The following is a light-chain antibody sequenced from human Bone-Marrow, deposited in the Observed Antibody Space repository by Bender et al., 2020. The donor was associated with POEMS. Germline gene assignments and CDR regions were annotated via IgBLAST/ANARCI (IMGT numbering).Light chain of an antibody. J-gene: IGLJ3*02. V-gene: IGLV3-25*03. CDR1: PLPKQY. CDR3: QSVDDSGTWV. CDR2: RGT. Sequence: SDDLTQPPSVSVSPGQTARITCSGDPLPKQYAYWYQQKAGQAPVVVMYRGTERPSGIPERFSGSTSGTKVTLTISGVQAEDEADYYCQSVDDSGTWVFGGGTKLTVL.